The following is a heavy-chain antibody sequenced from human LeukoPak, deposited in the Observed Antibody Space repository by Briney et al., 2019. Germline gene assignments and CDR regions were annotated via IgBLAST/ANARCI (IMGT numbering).Heavy chain of an antibody. CDR3: ASFSGWYRSYYYGMDV. V-gene: IGHV1-8*01. Sequence: ASVKVSCKASGYTFTSYDINWVRQATGQGLEWMGWVNPNSGNTGCAQKFQGRVTMTRNTSISTAYMELSSLRSEDTAVYYCASFSGWYRSYYYGMDVWGQGTTVTVSS. CDR1: GYTFTSYD. J-gene: IGHJ6*02. D-gene: IGHD6-19*01. CDR2: VNPNSGNT.